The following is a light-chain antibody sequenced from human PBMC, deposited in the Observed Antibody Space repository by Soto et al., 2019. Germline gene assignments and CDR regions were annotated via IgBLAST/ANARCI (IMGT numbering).Light chain of an antibody. CDR3: LQDYNYPRT. Sequence: IQMTQSPSTLSASVGEGVTITCRASQGIRNDLGWYQQKPGKAPKLLIYAASSLQSGVPSRFSGSGSGTDFTLTISCLQPEDFATYYCLQDYNYPRTFGQGTKVDIK. J-gene: IGKJ1*01. V-gene: IGKV1-6*01. CDR1: QGIRND. CDR2: AAS.